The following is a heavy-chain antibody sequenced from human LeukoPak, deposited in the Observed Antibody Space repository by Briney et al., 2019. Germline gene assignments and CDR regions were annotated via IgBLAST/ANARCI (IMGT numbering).Heavy chain of an antibody. CDR1: GGSISSSSYY. Sequence: SGTLSLTCTVSGGSISSSSYYWGWIRQPPGKGLEWIGSIYYSGSTYYNPSLKSRVTISVDTSKNQFSLKLSSVTAADTAVYYCARIIDDSSGLDAFDIWGQGTMVTVSS. J-gene: IGHJ3*02. D-gene: IGHD3-22*01. V-gene: IGHV4-39*01. CDR3: ARIIDDSSGLDAFDI. CDR2: IYYSGST.